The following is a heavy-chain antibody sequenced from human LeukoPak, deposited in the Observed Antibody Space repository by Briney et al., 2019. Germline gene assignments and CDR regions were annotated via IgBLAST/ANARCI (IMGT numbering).Heavy chain of an antibody. CDR3: GSQYSNGGYRYTGSFDS. J-gene: IGHJ4*02. Sequence: PSDTLSLTCAVYGGSFSDYHWSGLPHPPRKGLQWIGEINHSGTTNYSPPLKSRVPIPLDTSKKHSALTLNSATASDQAMSYCGSQYSNGGYRYTGSFDSWGQGRLVNVCS. D-gene: IGHD3-16*02. CDR2: INHSGTT. V-gene: IGHV4-34*01. CDR1: GGSFSDYH.